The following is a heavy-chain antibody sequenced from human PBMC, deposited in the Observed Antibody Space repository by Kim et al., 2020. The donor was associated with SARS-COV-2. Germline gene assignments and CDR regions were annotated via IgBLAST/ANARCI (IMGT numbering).Heavy chain of an antibody. CDR2: ISYDGSNK. D-gene: IGHD3-9*01. CDR3: ARDKGRFGLVNQRYNWFDP. Sequence: GGSLRLSCAASGFTFSSYAMHWVRQAPGKGLEWVAVISYDGSNKYYADSVKGRFTISRDNSKNTLYLQMNSLRAEDTAVYYCARDKGRFGLVNQRYNWFDPWGQGTLVTVSS. J-gene: IGHJ5*02. V-gene: IGHV3-30-3*01. CDR1: GFTFSSYA.